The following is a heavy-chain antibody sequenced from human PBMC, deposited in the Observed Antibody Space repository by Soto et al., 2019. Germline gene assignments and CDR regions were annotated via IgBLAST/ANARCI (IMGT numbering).Heavy chain of an antibody. V-gene: IGHV4-31*03. CDR3: ARVGVWEQQRSYGMDV. J-gene: IGHJ6*02. Sequence: SETLSLTCTVSGGSISIGGYYGSWIRQHPGKGLEWIGYIYYSGSTYYNPSLKSRVTISVDTSKNQFSLKLSSVTAADTAVYYCARVGVWEQQRSYGMDVWGQGTTVT. CDR1: GGSISIGGYY. D-gene: IGHD6-13*01. CDR2: IYYSGST.